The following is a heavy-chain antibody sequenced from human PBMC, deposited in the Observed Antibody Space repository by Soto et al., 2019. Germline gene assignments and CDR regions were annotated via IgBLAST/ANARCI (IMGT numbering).Heavy chain of an antibody. CDR2: IIPIFGTA. CDR1: GGTFSSYA. J-gene: IGHJ4*02. D-gene: IGHD3-22*01. Sequence: WASVKVSCKASGGTFSSYAISWVRQAPGQGLEWMGGIIPIFGTANYAQKFQGRVTITADESTSTAYMELSSLRSEDTAVYYCAKDYYDSSGYYYPPFDYWGQGTLVTVSS. V-gene: IGHV1-69*13. CDR3: AKDYYDSSGYYYPPFDY.